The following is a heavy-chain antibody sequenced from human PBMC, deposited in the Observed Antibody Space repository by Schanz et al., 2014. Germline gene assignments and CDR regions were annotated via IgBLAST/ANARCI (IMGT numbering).Heavy chain of an antibody. V-gene: IGHV3-48*01. CDR1: GFTFSSHW. D-gene: IGHD3-10*01. CDR3: ARIGGSVFDY. J-gene: IGHJ4*02. Sequence: EVHLLESGGGLVQPGGSLRLSCAASGFTFSSHWMHWVRQDPGKGLEWVSYVSRSTPDIYYADSVKGRFTMSRDNAKNSVFLQMNSLRADDTAVYYCARIGGSVFDYWAQGTLVTVSS. CDR2: VSRSTPDI.